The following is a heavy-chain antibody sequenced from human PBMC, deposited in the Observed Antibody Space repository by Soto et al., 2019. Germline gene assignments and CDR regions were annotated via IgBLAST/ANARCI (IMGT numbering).Heavy chain of an antibody. CDR3: ARGTMVRGVGYGY. CDR1: GGSISSSNW. V-gene: IGHV4-4*02. CDR2: IYHSGST. Sequence: QVQLQESGPGLVKPSGTLSLTCAVSGGSISSSNWWSWVRQPPGKGLEWIGEIYHSGSTNYNPSLXXRXXISVDKSKNQFSLKLSSVTAAATAVYYCARGTMVRGVGYGYWGQGTLVTVSS. D-gene: IGHD3-10*01. J-gene: IGHJ4*02.